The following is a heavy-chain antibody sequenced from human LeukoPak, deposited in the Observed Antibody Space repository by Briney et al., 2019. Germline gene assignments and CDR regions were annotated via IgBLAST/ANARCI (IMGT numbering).Heavy chain of an antibody. CDR3: ARDGHAYGRGSPHY. D-gene: IGHD3-10*01. CDR1: GFTFSDYY. Sequence: GRSLRLSCAASGFTFSDYYMSWIRQAPGKGQEWVSYISSSGSTKYYADSVKGRFTISRDNDKNSYLQMNTLRAEDTAVYYCARDGHAYGRGSPHYWGQGTLVTVSS. V-gene: IGHV3-11*01. J-gene: IGHJ4*02. CDR2: ISSSGSTK.